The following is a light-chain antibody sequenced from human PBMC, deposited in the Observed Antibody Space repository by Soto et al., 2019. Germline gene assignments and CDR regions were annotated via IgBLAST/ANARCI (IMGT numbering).Light chain of an antibody. CDR1: SSNIGSNY. CDR2: RNN. Sequence: QSVLTQPPSASGTPGQRVTISCSGSSSNIGSNYVYWYQQLPGTAPKLLIYRNNQRPSGASDRFSGSKSGTSASLAISGLRSDDEADYYCAAWDDSLSGRVFGGWTKVTVL. CDR3: AAWDDSLSGRV. J-gene: IGLJ3*02. V-gene: IGLV1-47*01.